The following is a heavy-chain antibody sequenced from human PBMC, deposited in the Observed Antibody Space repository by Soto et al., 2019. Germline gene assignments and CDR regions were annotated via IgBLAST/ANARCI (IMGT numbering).Heavy chain of an antibody. CDR2: IGYDGSDT. CDR3: ARDRGNSSFDY. J-gene: IGHJ4*02. D-gene: IGHD6-13*01. CDR1: GFTFSNYD. Sequence: QVHLVESGGGVVQPGRSLRLSCATSGFTFSNYDMHWVRQAPGKGLEWVALIGYDGSDTSYADSVKGRFTISRDNSKNTLFLQIKSLRAEDTALYYCARDRGNSSFDYWGQGTLVTVSS. V-gene: IGHV3-33*01.